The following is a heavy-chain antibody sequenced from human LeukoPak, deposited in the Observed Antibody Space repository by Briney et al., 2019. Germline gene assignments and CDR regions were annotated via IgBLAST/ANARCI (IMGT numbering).Heavy chain of an antibody. D-gene: IGHD1-26*01. Sequence: SETLSLTCTVSGGSISSYYWSWIRQPPGKGLEWIGYIYYSGNTNYNPSLKRRVTISVDTSKNQFSLRVSSVTAADTAVYYCARGSYRIFDYWGQGNLVTVSS. J-gene: IGHJ4*02. CDR1: GGSISSYY. CDR3: ARGSYRIFDY. CDR2: IYYSGNT. V-gene: IGHV4-59*01.